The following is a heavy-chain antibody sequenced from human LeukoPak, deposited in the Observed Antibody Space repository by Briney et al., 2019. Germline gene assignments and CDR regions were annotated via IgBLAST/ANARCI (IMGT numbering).Heavy chain of an antibody. CDR3: ARGPVDYYYYYMDV. CDR1: GGSFSGYC. D-gene: IGHD2-2*01. V-gene: IGHV4-34*01. Sequence: PSETLSLTCAVYGGSFSGYCWSWIRQPPGKGLEWIGEINHSGSTNYNPSLKSRVTISVDTSKNQFSLKLSSVTAADTAVYYCARGPVDYYYYYMDVWGKGTTVTVSS. J-gene: IGHJ6*03. CDR2: INHSGST.